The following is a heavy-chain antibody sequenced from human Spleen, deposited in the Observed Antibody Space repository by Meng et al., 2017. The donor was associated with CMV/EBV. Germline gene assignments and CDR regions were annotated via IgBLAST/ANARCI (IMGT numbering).Heavy chain of an antibody. D-gene: IGHD2-2*01. CDR3: ARAEGYCSSTSCYWIYFDY. V-gene: IGHV3-11*01. J-gene: IGHJ4*02. CDR2: ISSSGDTI. CDR1: FRDYY. Sequence: FRDYYMAWIRRAPGKGLEWVSYISSSGDTIHYADSVKGRFTISRDNAKNSLYLQMNSLRAEDTAVYYCARAEGYCSSTSCYWIYFDYWGQGTLVTVSS.